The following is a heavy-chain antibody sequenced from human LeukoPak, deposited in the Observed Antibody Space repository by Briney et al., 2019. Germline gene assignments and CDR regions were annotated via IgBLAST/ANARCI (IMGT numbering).Heavy chain of an antibody. V-gene: IGHV3-7*01. Sequence: PGGSLRLSCAASGFTFSSYWMSWVRQAPGKGLEWVANIKQDGSEKYYVDSVKGRFTISRDNAKNSLYLQMNSLRADDTAVYFCTKNLGNVYYFEHWGLGTLVTVSS. CDR1: GFTFSSYW. CDR3: TKNLGNVYYFEH. D-gene: IGHD1-26*01. CDR2: IKQDGSEK. J-gene: IGHJ4*02.